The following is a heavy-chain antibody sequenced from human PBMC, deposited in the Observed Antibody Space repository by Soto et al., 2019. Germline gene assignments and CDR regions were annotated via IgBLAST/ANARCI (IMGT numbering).Heavy chain of an antibody. J-gene: IGHJ4*02. V-gene: IGHV1-58*02. CDR1: GFTFTSSA. CDR2: IVVGSGNT. D-gene: IGHD2-2*01. Sequence: QMQLVQSGPEVKKPGTSVKVSCKASGFTFTSSAMQWVRQARGQRLEWKGWIVVGSGNTNYAQKFQERVTITRDMSTSTAYMELSSLRSEDTAVYYCAATTKYCSSTSCYDMWGQGTLVTVSS. CDR3: AATTKYCSSTSCYDM.